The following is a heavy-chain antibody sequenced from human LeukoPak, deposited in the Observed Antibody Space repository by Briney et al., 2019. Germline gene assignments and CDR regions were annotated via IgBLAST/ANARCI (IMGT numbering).Heavy chain of an antibody. CDR1: GDSVSSNTAA. J-gene: IGHJ4*02. V-gene: IGHV6-1*01. D-gene: IGHD3-22*01. CDR3: GRGMGVITD. Sequence: SQTLSLACAISGDSVSSNTAAWNWVRQSPSRGLEWLGRTYYRSTWYNDYAVSVKSRITVNPDTSKNQFFLQLNSVTPEDTAVYYCGRGMGVITDWGQGTLVTVSS. CDR2: TYYRSTWYN.